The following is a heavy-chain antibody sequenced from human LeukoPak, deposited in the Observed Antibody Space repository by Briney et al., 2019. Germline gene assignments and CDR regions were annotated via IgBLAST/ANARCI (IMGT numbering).Heavy chain of an antibody. CDR1: GFTFSSYG. CDR2: ITYDGSNK. D-gene: IGHD6-19*01. V-gene: IGHV3-30*18. J-gene: IGHJ4*02. CDR3: ANGVAVAGTPPFDY. Sequence: GRSLRLSCAAPGFTFSSYGMHWVRQAPGKGLEWVAGITYDGSNKYSVDSVKGRFTISRDNSKNTLYLQMNSLRAEDTALYYCANGVAVAGTPPFDYWGQGTLVTVTS.